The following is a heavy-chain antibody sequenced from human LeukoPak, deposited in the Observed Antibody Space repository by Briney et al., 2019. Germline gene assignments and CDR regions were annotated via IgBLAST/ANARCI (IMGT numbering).Heavy chain of an antibody. V-gene: IGHV4-39*01. CDR1: GGSINSSSYY. CDR3: ARQSIAARGYYYYMDV. D-gene: IGHD6-6*01. J-gene: IGHJ6*03. CDR2: VYYSGST. Sequence: SETLSLTCTVSGGSINSSSYYWGWIRQPPGKGLEWIGSVYYSGSTHYNPSLKSQVTISVDTSKNHFSLRLSSVTAADTAVYYCARQSIAARGYYYYMDVWGKGTTVTVSS.